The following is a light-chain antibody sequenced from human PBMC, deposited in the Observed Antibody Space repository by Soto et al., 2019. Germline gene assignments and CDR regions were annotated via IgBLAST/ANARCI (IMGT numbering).Light chain of an antibody. CDR1: SSDVGGYNY. CDR3: SSYAGSNNFV. J-gene: IGLJ1*01. Sequence: QSALTQPRSVSGSPGQSVTISCTGTSSDVGGYNYVSWYQQHPGKAPKLMIYEVSERPSGVPDRFSGSKSSNTASLTVSGLQAEDEADYYCSSYAGSNNFVFGTGTKVT. CDR2: EVS. V-gene: IGLV2-8*01.